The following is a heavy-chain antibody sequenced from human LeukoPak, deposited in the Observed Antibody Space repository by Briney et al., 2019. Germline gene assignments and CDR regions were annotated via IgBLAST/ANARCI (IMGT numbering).Heavy chain of an antibody. J-gene: IGHJ4*02. CDR3: ARGRGAAAVYYFDY. D-gene: IGHD6-13*01. CDR1: GYTFTGYK. Sequence: GASVKVSCKASGYTFTGYKMYWVRQAPGQGLEWMGWINSDSGGTRYPQQFQCRVTMTRDTSTTTAYMELDSLRSDDTAVYYCARGRGAAAVYYFDYWGQGTLVTVSS. V-gene: IGHV1-2*02. CDR2: INSDSGGT.